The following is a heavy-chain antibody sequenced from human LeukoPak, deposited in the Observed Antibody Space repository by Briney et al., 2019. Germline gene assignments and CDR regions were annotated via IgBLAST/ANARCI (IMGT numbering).Heavy chain of an antibody. CDR3: ARDWEGRDYRGRFDH. J-gene: IGHJ5*02. D-gene: IGHD4-17*01. Sequence: SETVSLTCTVSGGSLSSSSYYWGCPRQPPGKRREWLGSIYYSGSTYYNPSLKSRVTISVDTSKNQFSLKLSSVTAADTAVYYCARDWEGRDYRGRFDHWGQGTLVTVSS. V-gene: IGHV4-39*07. CDR2: IYYSGST. CDR1: GGSLSSSSYY.